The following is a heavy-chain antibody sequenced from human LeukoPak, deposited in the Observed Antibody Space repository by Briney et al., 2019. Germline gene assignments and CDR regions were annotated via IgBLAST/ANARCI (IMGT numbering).Heavy chain of an antibody. D-gene: IGHD2-15*01. CDR3: SRDTSCRRTETEAFDI. J-gene: IGHJ3*02. Sequence: GGSLRLSCAASGFTFSSYAMHWVRQAPGKGLEWVAVISYDGSDKYYADSVKGRFTISRDSSKDTLYLQMNSLRAEDTAVYYWSRDTSCRRTETEAFDIWGPGTMVTVAS. V-gene: IGHV3-30-3*01. CDR1: GFTFSSYA. CDR2: ISYDGSDK.